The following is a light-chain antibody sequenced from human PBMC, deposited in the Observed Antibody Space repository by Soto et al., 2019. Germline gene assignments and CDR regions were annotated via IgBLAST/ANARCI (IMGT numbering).Light chain of an antibody. J-gene: IGKJ5*01. CDR3: QQYNNWPPIT. CDR1: QSIRSN. Sequence: EIVMTQSPATLSVSAGETATLSCRASQSIRSNLAWYQQKRGQVPRLLIYGASTRATGIPARFSGSGSGTEFTLTINSLQSEDFAVYYCQQYNNWPPITFGQGTRLEIK. CDR2: GAS. V-gene: IGKV3-15*01.